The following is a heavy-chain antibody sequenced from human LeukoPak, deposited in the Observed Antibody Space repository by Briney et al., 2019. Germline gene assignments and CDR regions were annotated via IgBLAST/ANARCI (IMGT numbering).Heavy chain of an antibody. CDR3: ARVPMTRGVINPAFSGYFDY. D-gene: IGHD3-10*01. V-gene: IGHV4-30-2*01. J-gene: IGHJ4*02. CDR2: IYHSGST. CDR1: GGSISSGGYS. Sequence: PSETLSLTCAVSGGSISSGGYSWSWIRQPPGKGLEWIGYIYHSGSTYYNPSLKSRVTISVDRSKNQFSLKLSSVTAADTAVYYCARVPMTRGVINPAFSGYFDYWGQGTLVTVSS.